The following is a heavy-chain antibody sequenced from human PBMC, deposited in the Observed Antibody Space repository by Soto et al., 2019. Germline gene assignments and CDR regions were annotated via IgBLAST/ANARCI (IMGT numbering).Heavy chain of an antibody. CDR3: AKAPAAYYEFWSGSPANYGIDV. CDR1: GGSIISGGYY. CDR2: IYYSGST. D-gene: IGHD3-3*01. V-gene: IGHV4-31*01. J-gene: IGHJ6*02. Sequence: QVHLQESGPGLVKPSQTLSLTCTVSGGSIISGGYYWSWIRQHPGKGLEWIGYIYYSGSTSYNPSLKSLLTQSVDMSKNQLSVKLSSVTAADTAVYYCAKAPAAYYEFWSGSPANYGIDVWGQGTTVTVSS.